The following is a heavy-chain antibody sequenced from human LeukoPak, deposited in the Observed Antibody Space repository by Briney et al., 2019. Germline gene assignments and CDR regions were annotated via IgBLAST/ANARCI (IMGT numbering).Heavy chain of an antibody. Sequence: SETLSLTCTVSGASISSYYWSWIRQPPGKGLEWIGYMYYSGTINYNPSLKSRVTMSVDTSKNQFSLKLTSVTAADTAVYYCARRSGSFSLWGQGTLVTVSS. D-gene: IGHD3-10*01. J-gene: IGHJ4*02. CDR2: MYYSGTI. CDR3: ARRSGSFSL. CDR1: GASISSYY. V-gene: IGHV4-59*01.